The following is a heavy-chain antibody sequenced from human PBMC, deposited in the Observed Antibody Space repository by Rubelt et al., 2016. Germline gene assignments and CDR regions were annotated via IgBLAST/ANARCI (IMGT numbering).Heavy chain of an antibody. J-gene: IGHJ4*02. Sequence: QVQLVQSGAEVKKPGASVKVSCKASGYTFTSYGISWVRQAPGQGLEWMGRINPNSGGTNYAQKFQGRVTTTRDTSISTAYIELSRLRSDDTAVYYCAISDTAMVLRLDYWGQGTLVTVSS. CDR3: AISDTAMVLRLDY. V-gene: IGHV1-2*06. CDR2: INPNSGGT. D-gene: IGHD5-18*01. CDR1: GYTFTSYG.